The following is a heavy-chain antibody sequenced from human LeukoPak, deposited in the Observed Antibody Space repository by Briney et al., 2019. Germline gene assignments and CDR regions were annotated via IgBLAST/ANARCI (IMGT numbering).Heavy chain of an antibody. Sequence: ASETLSPTCTVSGGSINSFYWSWIRQPPGRGLEWIGFVHHTGSTNYDPSLKSRVTMSIDTSKNQFSLTLKSVTAADTAVYYCATKMSGYWYFDFWGRGTLVTVSS. D-gene: IGHD3-10*01. CDR3: ATKMSGYWYFDF. CDR1: GGSINSFY. CDR2: VHHTGST. J-gene: IGHJ2*01. V-gene: IGHV4-59*01.